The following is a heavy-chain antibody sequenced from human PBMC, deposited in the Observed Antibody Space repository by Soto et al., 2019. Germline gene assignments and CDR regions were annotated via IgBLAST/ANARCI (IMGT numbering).Heavy chain of an antibody. V-gene: IGHV4-34*01. CDR2: INHSGST. Sequence: SETLSLTCAVYGGSFSGYYWSWIRQPPGKGLEWIGEINHSGSTNYNPSLKSRVTISVDTSKNQFSLKLSSVTAADTAVYYCAREGPPTYDYIWGSRPYYFDYWGQGTLVTVSS. D-gene: IGHD3-16*01. CDR3: AREGPPTYDYIWGSRPYYFDY. CDR1: GGSFSGYY. J-gene: IGHJ4*02.